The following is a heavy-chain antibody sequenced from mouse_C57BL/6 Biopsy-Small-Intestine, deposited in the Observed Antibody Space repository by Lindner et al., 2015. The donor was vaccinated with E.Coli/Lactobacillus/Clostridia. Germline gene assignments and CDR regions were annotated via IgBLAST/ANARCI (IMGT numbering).Heavy chain of an antibody. D-gene: IGHD3-3*01. CDR1: GYTFTEYS. CDR2: FYPGSGYI. Sequence: VQLQESGAEVVKPGASVKLSCKASGYTFTEYSIHWVKQRSGQGLEWIGWFYPGSGYIKYNEKFKDKATLTADKSSSTVYMELSRLTSEDSAVYFCARREALGGLYAMDYWGQGTSVTVSS. CDR3: ARREALGGLYAMDY. V-gene: IGHV1-62-2*01. J-gene: IGHJ4*01.